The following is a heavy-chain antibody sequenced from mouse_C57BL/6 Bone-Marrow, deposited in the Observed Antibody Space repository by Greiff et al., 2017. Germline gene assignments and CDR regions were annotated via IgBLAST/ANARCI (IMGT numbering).Heavy chain of an antibody. Sequence: EVKVEESGPGLVKPSQSLSLTCSVTGYSITSGYYWNWIRQFPGNKLEWMGYISYDGSNNYNPSLKNRISITRDTSKNQFFLKLNSVTTEDTATYYCARDRGVTAWFAYWGQGTLVTVSA. V-gene: IGHV3-6*01. CDR3: ARDRGVTAWFAY. CDR1: GYSITSGYY. J-gene: IGHJ3*01. CDR2: ISYDGSN. D-gene: IGHD2-2*01.